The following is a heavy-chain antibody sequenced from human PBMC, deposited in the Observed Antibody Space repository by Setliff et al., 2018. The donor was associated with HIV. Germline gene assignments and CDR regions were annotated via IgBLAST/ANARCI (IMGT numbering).Heavy chain of an antibody. J-gene: IGHJ6*03. D-gene: IGHD3-3*01. CDR3: TRDHTPPPNYDFWSGQLDLRNIFYYMDV. CDR1: GYTFTDYY. CDR2: INCNAGNP. V-gene: IGHV7-4-1*01. Sequence: ASVKVSCKASGYTFTDYYMHWVRQAPGQGLEWMGCINCNAGNPTYAHGFTGRFVFSVDTPVSTACLRIFNLKAEDTAVYYCTRDHTPPPNYDFWSGQLDLRNIFYYMDVWGTGSPVTVSS.